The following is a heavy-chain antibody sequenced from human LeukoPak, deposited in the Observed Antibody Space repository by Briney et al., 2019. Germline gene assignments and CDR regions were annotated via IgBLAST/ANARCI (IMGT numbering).Heavy chain of an antibody. Sequence: GASVKVSCKASGYTFTSYAISWVRQAPGQGLEWMGRIIPILGIANYAQKFQGRVTMTRDTSTSTVYMELSSLRSEDTAVYYCARDLAGIAARRGVYYFDYWGQGTLVTVSS. J-gene: IGHJ4*02. D-gene: IGHD6-6*01. CDR2: IIPILGIA. V-gene: IGHV1-69*04. CDR1: GYTFTSYA. CDR3: ARDLAGIAARRGVYYFDY.